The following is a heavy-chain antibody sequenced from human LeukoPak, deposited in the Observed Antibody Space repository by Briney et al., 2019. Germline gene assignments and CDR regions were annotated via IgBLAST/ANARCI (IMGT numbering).Heavy chain of an antibody. D-gene: IGHD6-25*01. CDR3: ARDPSNSSGWRAWGDY. Sequence: GASVKVSCKASGYTFTHHGMNWVRQAPGQGLEGMGWISAYNGDTKYAKKFQGRVTMTTDTSTSTAYLELRSLRSDDTAVYYCARDPSNSSGWRAWGDYWGQGILVTVSS. V-gene: IGHV1-18*01. CDR2: ISAYNGDT. J-gene: IGHJ4*02. CDR1: GYTFTHHG.